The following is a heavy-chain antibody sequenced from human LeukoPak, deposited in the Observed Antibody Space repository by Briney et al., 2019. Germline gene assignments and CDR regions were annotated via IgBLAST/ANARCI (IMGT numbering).Heavy chain of an antibody. V-gene: IGHV1-2*02. CDR3: ARDRIAAAERGLDELDP. Sequence: ASVKVSCKASGYTFTGYYMHWVRQAPGQGLEWMGWINPNSGGTNYAQKFQGRVTMTRDTSISTAYMELSRLRSDDTAVYYCARDRIAAAERGLDELDPWGQGTLVTVSS. J-gene: IGHJ5*02. CDR1: GYTFTGYY. CDR2: INPNSGGT. D-gene: IGHD6-13*01.